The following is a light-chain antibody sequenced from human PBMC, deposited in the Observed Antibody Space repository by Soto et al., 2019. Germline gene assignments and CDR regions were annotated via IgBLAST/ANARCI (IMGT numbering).Light chain of an antibody. Sequence: DIKMTQSQSSLSAPLGEGVTITCRASRTISSYLNWYQQKPGKAPNLLIYAASSLQSGVPSRFSGSGSGTDFTLTISSLQPEDFATYYCQQSYSTPPWTFGQGTKVEIK. J-gene: IGKJ1*01. V-gene: IGKV1-39*01. CDR3: QQSYSTPPWT. CDR2: AAS. CDR1: RTISSY.